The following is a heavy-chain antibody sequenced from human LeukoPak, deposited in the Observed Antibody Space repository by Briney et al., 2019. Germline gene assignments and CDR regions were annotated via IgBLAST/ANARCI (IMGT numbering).Heavy chain of an antibody. CDR3: ARESRTDNWFDP. V-gene: IGHV1-2*02. D-gene: IGHD2-2*01. CDR2: INPKSGGT. Sequence: ASVKGSCKASGYTITDYYMHWGRQAPGQGLEWMGWINPKSGGTKYAQKFQGRVTMTRDTSISTAYMELSRLRSDDTAVYYCARESRTDNWFDPWGQGTLVTVSS. CDR1: GYTITDYY. J-gene: IGHJ5*02.